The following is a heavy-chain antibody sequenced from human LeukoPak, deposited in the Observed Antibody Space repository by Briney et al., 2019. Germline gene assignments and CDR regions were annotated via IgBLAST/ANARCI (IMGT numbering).Heavy chain of an antibody. CDR2: IIPIFGTA. Sequence: SVKVSCKASGGTFSSYAISWVRQAPGQGLEWMGGIIPIFGTANYAQKFQGRVTITADKSTSTAYMELNSLRSEDTAVYYCARWLPAAIPFDYWGQGTLVTVSS. CDR3: ARWLPAAIPFDY. D-gene: IGHD2-2*01. J-gene: IGHJ4*02. V-gene: IGHV1-69*06. CDR1: GGTFSSYA.